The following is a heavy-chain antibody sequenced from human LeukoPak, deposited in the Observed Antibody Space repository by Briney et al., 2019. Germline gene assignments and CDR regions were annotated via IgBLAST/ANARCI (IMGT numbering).Heavy chain of an antibody. J-gene: IGHJ3*02. V-gene: IGHV3-53*01. CDR1: GFTVSTNY. CDR2: IYIDGST. Sequence: GGSLRLSCTVSGFTVSTNYMNWVRQAPGKGLEWVSVIYIDGSTYYADSVKGRFTISRDNSKNTLYLQMNSLRAEDTAVYYCARTITMARVDIWGQGTMVTMSP. D-gene: IGHD3-10*01. CDR3: ARTITMARVDI.